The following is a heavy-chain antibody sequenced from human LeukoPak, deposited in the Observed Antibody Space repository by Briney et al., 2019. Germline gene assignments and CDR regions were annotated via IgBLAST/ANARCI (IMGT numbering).Heavy chain of an antibody. CDR1: GGSFSGYY. J-gene: IGHJ4*02. V-gene: IGHV4-34*01. CDR2: INHSGST. D-gene: IGHD1-26*01. CDR3: ARLGGSYVDY. Sequence: PSETLSLTCAVYGGSFSGYYWSWIRQPPGKGLEWIGEINHSGSTNYNPSLKSRVTISVDTSKNQFSPKLTSVTAADTAVYYCARLGGSYVDYWGQGTLVTVS.